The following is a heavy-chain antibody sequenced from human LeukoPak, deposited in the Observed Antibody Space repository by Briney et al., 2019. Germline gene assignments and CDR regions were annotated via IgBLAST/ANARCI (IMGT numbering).Heavy chain of an antibody. CDR1: GFTFSSYW. V-gene: IGHV3-48*03. D-gene: IGHD6-13*01. Sequence: GGSLRLSCAASGFTFSSYWMSWVRQAPGKGLEWVSYISRGGSTISYADSVKGRFTISRDNAENSLYLQMNSLRAEDTAIYYCARAPYSSSWYYFDFWGQGTLVTVSS. CDR3: ARAPYSSSWYYFDF. CDR2: ISRGGSTI. J-gene: IGHJ4*02.